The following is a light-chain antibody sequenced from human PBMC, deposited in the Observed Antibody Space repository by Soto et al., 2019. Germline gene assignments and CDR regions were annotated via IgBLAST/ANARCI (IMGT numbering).Light chain of an antibody. CDR1: QRMSGW. CDR2: DVS. J-gene: IGKJ1*01. Sequence: DIQMTQSPSTLSASVGDTVTITCRASQRMSGWLAWPQQKPGKAPKLLIYDVSALNRGVPPRFCGSGAGTEFTLSLSSRQPHDVAPYYCQQYDSFSLTFGQGTKVES. V-gene: IGKV1-5*01. CDR3: QQYDSFSLT.